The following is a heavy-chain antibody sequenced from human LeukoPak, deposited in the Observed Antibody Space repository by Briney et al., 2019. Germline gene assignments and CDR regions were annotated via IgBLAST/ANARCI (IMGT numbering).Heavy chain of an antibody. CDR1: GFTFSSYE. Sequence: GGSLRLSCAASGFTFSSYEMNWVRQAPGKGLEWVSYISSSGSTIYYADSVKGRFTISRDNAKNSLYLQMNSLRADDTAVYYCARAWYRGWFDPWGQGTLVTVSS. CDR2: ISSSGSTI. D-gene: IGHD3-10*01. CDR3: ARAWYRGWFDP. V-gene: IGHV3-48*03. J-gene: IGHJ5*02.